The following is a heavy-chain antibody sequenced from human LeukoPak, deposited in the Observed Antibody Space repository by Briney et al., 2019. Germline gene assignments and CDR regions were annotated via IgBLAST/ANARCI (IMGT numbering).Heavy chain of an antibody. CDR1: GFTFSTYW. CDR3: ARYFNTNGYSSLRGDY. Sequence: PGGTLRLSCVASGFTFSTYWMTWVRQAPGTGLEWVGSIMQDGSQKYYVDSVKGRFTISRDNAKNSLYLQMDSLRVEDTAVYYCARYFNTNGYSSLRGDYWGQGTLVTVSS. J-gene: IGHJ4*02. D-gene: IGHD3-22*01. V-gene: IGHV3-7*01. CDR2: IMQDGSQK.